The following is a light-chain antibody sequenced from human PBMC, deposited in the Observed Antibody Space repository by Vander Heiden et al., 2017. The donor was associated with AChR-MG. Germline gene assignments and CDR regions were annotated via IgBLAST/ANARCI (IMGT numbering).Light chain of an antibody. CDR1: QGISSA. Sequence: AIQLTQSPSSLSASVGDRVTITCRASQGISSALAWYQQKPGKAPKLLIYDASSLESGVPSRFSGSGSGTDFTLTISSLQPEDFATYYCQQFNNYLLRTFGGGTKVEIK. CDR2: DAS. V-gene: IGKV1D-13*01. CDR3: QQFNNYLLRT. J-gene: IGKJ4*01.